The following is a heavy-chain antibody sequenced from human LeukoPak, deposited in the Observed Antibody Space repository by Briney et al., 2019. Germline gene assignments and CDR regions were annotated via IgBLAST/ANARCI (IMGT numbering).Heavy chain of an antibody. CDR1: GGSFSGDY. CDR3: ARVPTRLGYCSSTSCRREYYFDY. V-gene: IGHV4-34*01. Sequence: SETLSLTCAVYGGSFSGDYWSWIRQPPGKGLEWIGEINHSGSTNYNPSLKSRVTISVDTSKNQFSLKLSSVTAADTAVYCCARVPTRLGYCSSTSCRREYYFDYWGQGTLVTVSS. J-gene: IGHJ4*02. CDR2: INHSGST. D-gene: IGHD2-2*01.